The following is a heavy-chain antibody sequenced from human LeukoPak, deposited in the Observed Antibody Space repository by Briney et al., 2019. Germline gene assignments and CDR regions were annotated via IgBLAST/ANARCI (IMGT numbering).Heavy chain of an antibody. J-gene: IGHJ4*02. D-gene: IGHD1-26*01. V-gene: IGHV3-30*02. CDR2: IRYDGSNK. CDR3: AKDASSGSYSPNNHFDY. Sequence: GGSLRLSCAASGFTFSSYGMHWVRQAPGKGLEWVTFIRYDGSNKYYADSVKGRFTISRDNSKNTLYLQMNSLRTEDTAVYYCAKDASSGSYSPNNHFDYWGQGTLVTVSS. CDR1: GFTFSSYG.